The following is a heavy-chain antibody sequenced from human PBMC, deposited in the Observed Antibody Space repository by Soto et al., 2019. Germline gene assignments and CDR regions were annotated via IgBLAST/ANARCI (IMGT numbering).Heavy chain of an antibody. CDR1: GGSFSGYY. CDR2: INHSGST. Sequence: SETLSLTCAVYGGSFSGYYWSWIRQPPGKGLEWIGEINHSGSTNYNPSLKSRVTISVDTSKNQFSLKLSSVTAADTAVYYCARGLISPRVGAFDIWGQGTMVTVSS. CDR3: ARGLISPRVGAFDI. D-gene: IGHD3-16*01. V-gene: IGHV4-34*01. J-gene: IGHJ3*02.